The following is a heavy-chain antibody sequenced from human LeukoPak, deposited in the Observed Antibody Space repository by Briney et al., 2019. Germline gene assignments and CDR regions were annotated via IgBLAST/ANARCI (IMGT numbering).Heavy chain of an antibody. CDR1: GFTFSSYE. V-gene: IGHV3-48*03. CDR3: AELGITMIGGV. Sequence: GGSLRLSCAASGFTFSSYEMNWVRQAPGKGLEWVSCISSSGSTIYYADSVKGRFTISRDNTKNSLSLQMNSLRAEDTAVYYCAELGITMIGGVWGKGTTVTISS. CDR2: ISSSGSTI. J-gene: IGHJ6*04. D-gene: IGHD3-10*02.